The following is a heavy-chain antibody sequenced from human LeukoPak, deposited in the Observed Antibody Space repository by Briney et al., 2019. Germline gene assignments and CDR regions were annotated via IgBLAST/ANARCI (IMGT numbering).Heavy chain of an antibody. CDR2: ISYDGSNK. D-gene: IGHD2-15*01. V-gene: IGHV3-30*04. CDR3: ARDPEASGCSGGSCYSEYYFDY. J-gene: IGHJ4*02. CDR1: GFTFSSYA. Sequence: GRSLRLSCAACGFTFSSYAMHGVRQAPGKGLEGVAVISYDGSNKYYADSVKGRFTISRDNSKNTLYLQMNSLRAEDTAVYYCARDPEASGCSGGSCYSEYYFDYGGQGTLVTVS.